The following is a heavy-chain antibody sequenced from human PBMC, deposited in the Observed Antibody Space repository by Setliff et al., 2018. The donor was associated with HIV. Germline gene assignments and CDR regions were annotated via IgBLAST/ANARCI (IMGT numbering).Heavy chain of an antibody. D-gene: IGHD3-22*01. Sequence: GGSLRLSCEASGFTVRSNYMSWARQAPGKGLEWVSVIYSGGSTYYADSVKGRFTISRDNSKNTLYLQMNSLRAEDTAVYYCARVSDSSGYYYEGYFDYWGQGTLVTV. J-gene: IGHJ4*02. V-gene: IGHV3-66*01. CDR3: ARVSDSSGYYYEGYFDY. CDR2: IYSGGST. CDR1: GFTVRSNY.